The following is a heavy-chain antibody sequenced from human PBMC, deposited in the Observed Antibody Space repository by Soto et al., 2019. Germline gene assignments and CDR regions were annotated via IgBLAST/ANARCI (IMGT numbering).Heavy chain of an antibody. Sequence: ASVKRSCKASGNRFTIDGIGWVRKVPGQGLERMGWISPYNGRKNYAQSVKGRVVMTTDISTNTVYLELRSLRSDDSAIYYCGRCRTDSYAMDVLGQGTTVT. CDR3: GRCRTDSYAMDV. V-gene: IGHV1-18*01. CDR1: GNRFTIDG. D-gene: IGHD5-18*01. CDR2: ISPYNGRK. J-gene: IGHJ6*02.